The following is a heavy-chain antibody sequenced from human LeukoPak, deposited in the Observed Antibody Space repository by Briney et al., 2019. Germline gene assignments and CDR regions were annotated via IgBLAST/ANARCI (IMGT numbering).Heavy chain of an antibody. V-gene: IGHV1-3*01. J-gene: IGHJ4*02. CDR2: INAGNGNA. D-gene: IGHD1-26*01. CDR1: GYTFTSYA. CDR3: ARGRGYSGSSARFDY. Sequence: ASVKVSCKASGYTFTSYAMHWVRQAPGQRLEWMGWINAGNGNAKYSQKFQGRVTITRDTSASTAYMELSSLRSEDTAVYYCARGRGYSGSSARFDYWGQGTLVTVSS.